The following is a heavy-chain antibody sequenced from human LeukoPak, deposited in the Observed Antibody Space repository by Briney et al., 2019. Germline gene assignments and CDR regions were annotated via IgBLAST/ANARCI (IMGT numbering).Heavy chain of an antibody. Sequence: PSETLSLTCAVYGGSFSGYYWSWIRQPPGKGLEWIGEINHSGSTNYNPSLKSRVTISVDTSKNQFSLKLSSVTAADTAVYYCAREGLRAAAGNSWFDPWGQGTLVTVSS. CDR3: AREGLRAAAGNSWFDP. D-gene: IGHD6-13*01. J-gene: IGHJ5*02. CDR2: INHSGST. CDR1: GGSFSGYY. V-gene: IGHV4-34*01.